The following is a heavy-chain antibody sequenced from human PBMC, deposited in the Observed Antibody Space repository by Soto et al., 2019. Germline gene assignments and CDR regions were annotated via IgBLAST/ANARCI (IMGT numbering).Heavy chain of an antibody. CDR1: GYTFTSLD. CDR3: ARGVAAGVDF. J-gene: IGHJ4*02. CDR2: MSPKTGNT. V-gene: IGHV1-8*01. Sequence: QVQLLQSGAEVKNPGASVKVSCKASGYTFTSLDINWMRQAPGQGLEWMGWMSPKTGNTGYVQKFQDRVTMTWHIATSTAYMDLSTLTSEDTAVYYCARGVAAGVDFWGQGTLVTVSS. D-gene: IGHD2-15*01.